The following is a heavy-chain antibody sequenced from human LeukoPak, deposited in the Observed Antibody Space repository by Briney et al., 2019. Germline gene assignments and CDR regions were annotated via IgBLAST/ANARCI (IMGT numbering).Heavy chain of an antibody. CDR1: GGSFSGYY. CDR2: INHSGST. CDR3: ARHSMIRGVTTHYFDY. Sequence: SETLSLTCAVYGGSFSGYYWSWIRQPPGKGLEWIGEINHSGSTNYNPSLKSRVTISVDTSKNQFSLKLSSVTAADTAVYYCARHSMIRGVTTHYFDYWGQGTLVTVSS. V-gene: IGHV4-34*01. D-gene: IGHD3-10*01. J-gene: IGHJ4*02.